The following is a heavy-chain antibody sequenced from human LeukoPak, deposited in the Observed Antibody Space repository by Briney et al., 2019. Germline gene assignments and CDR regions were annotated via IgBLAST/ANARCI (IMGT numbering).Heavy chain of an antibody. CDR3: AKGKGNTWMFDY. V-gene: IGHV3-23*01. Sequence: GGSLRLSCAASGFTLTNYAMNWVRQAPGKGLEWVSGFSGVGGTSSYADSVKGRFTISRDNSGNALFLQMNSLRADDTAVYHCAKGKGNTWMFDYWGQGTLVTVSS. CDR1: GFTLTNYA. J-gene: IGHJ4*02. CDR2: FSGVGGTS. D-gene: IGHD1-1*01.